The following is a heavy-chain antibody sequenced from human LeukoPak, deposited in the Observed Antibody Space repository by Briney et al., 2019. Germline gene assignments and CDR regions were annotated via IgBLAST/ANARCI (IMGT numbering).Heavy chain of an antibody. CDR1: GFTFSSYA. Sequence: GGSLRLSCAASGFTFSSYAMSWVRQAPGKGLEWASAISGSGGSTYYADSVKGRFTISRDNSKNTLYLQMNSLRAEDTAVYYCAKFPRVVINEYYFDYWGQGTLVTVSS. D-gene: IGHD3-22*01. CDR3: AKFPRVVINEYYFDY. CDR2: ISGSGGST. J-gene: IGHJ4*02. V-gene: IGHV3-23*01.